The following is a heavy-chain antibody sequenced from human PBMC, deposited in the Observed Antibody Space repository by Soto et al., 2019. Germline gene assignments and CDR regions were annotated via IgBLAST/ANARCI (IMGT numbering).Heavy chain of an antibody. CDR3: AGNLNTVFSAYYSFAF. D-gene: IGHD3-22*01. Sequence: QVQLVQSGPEVKMPGASVQFSCKSSGYIFTAYGLAGLRHGPGQRQEWMGWVSTNHDRTNYAQKFQGRVTMTTDRSTTTTSMELRSLRPDDTTVYYCAGNLNTVFSAYYSFAFWGKGNLVTVSS. CDR1: GYIFTAYG. J-gene: IGHJ4*02. V-gene: IGHV1-18*01. CDR2: VSTNHDRT.